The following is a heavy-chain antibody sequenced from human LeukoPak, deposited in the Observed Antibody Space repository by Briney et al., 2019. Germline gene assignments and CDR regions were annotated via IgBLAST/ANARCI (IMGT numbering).Heavy chain of an antibody. Sequence: TGGSLRLSCAASGFTFSDYYMSWIRQAPGKGLEWVSYISSSNTIYYADSVKGRFTISRDNAKNSLYLQMNSLRAEDTAVYYCAKNVRSSGWYLDYWGQGTLVTVS. CDR1: GFTFSDYY. J-gene: IGHJ4*02. CDR3: AKNVRSSGWYLDY. D-gene: IGHD6-19*01. CDR2: ISSSNTI. V-gene: IGHV3-69-1*01.